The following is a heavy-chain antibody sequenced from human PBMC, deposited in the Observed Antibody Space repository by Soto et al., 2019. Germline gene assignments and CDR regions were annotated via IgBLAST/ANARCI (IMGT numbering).Heavy chain of an antibody. CDR3: ARVDTSMGATCVSY. Sequence: SETLSLTCTVSGGSISSGGYYWSWIRQDPGKGLEWIGYIYYSGSTYYNPSLKSRVTISVDTSKNQFSLKLSSVTAADTAVYYCARVDTSMGATCVSYWGQRTLVTVSS. CDR2: IYYSGST. V-gene: IGHV4-31*02. CDR1: GGSISSGGYY. D-gene: IGHD1-26*01. J-gene: IGHJ4*02.